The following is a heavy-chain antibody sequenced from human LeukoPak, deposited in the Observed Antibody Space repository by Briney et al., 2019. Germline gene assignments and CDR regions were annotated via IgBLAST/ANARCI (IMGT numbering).Heavy chain of an antibody. D-gene: IGHD1-26*01. CDR3: VKLSEH. CDR1: GFTFSNHW. V-gene: IGHV3-7*01. Sequence: GGSLRLSCVASGFTFSNHWMNWVRQAPGKGLEWVANIKRDGSEKYYVDSVKGRFTISRDNAKNSLYLQMNSLRAEDSAAYYCVKLSEHWGQGTLVTVSS. J-gene: IGHJ1*01. CDR2: IKRDGSEK.